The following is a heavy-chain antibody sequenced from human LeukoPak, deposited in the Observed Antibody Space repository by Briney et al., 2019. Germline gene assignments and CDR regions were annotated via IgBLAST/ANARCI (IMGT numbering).Heavy chain of an antibody. CDR1: GGSFSGYY. Sequence: PSETLSLTCAVYGGSFSGYYWSWIRQPPGKGLEWIGEINHSGSTNYNPSLKSRVTISVDTSKNQFSLKLSSVTAADTAVYYCARLYNWNYVYYFDYWGQGTRVTVSS. D-gene: IGHD1-7*01. CDR3: ARLYNWNYVYYFDY. CDR2: INHSGST. J-gene: IGHJ4*02. V-gene: IGHV4-34*01.